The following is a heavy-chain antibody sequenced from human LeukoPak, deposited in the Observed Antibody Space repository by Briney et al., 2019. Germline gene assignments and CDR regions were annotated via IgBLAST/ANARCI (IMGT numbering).Heavy chain of an antibody. D-gene: IGHD1-26*01. CDR1: GGSISSYY. J-gene: IGHJ4*02. V-gene: IGHV4-4*07. Sequence: ETLSLTCTVSGGSISSYYRSWIRQPAGKGLEWIGRIYTSGSTNYNASLKSRVSMSVDTSKNQFSLKLSSVTAADTAVFYCARENSGSYREFDYWGQGTLVTVSS. CDR3: ARENSGSYREFDY. CDR2: IYTSGST.